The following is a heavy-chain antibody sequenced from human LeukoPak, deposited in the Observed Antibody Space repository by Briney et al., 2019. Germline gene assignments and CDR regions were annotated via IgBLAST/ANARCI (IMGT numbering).Heavy chain of an antibody. CDR2: ISDSGGRT. J-gene: IGHJ4*02. CDR3: AKRGVVIRVILVGFHKEAYYFDS. Sequence: QAGGSLRLSCAVAGITLSNCGMSWVRQAPGKRLEWVAGISDSGGRTKYADSVKGRFTISRDNPKNTLYLQMNSLRAEDTAVYFCAKRGVVIRVILVGFHKEAYYFDSWGQGALVTVSS. V-gene: IGHV3-23*01. CDR1: GITLSNCG. D-gene: IGHD3-10*01.